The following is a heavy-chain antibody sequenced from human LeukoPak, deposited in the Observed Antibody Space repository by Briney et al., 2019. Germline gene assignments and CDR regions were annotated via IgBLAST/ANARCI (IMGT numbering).Heavy chain of an antibody. CDR3: ARGQGTVTTH. D-gene: IGHD4-17*01. V-gene: IGHV4-39*07. CDR2: IFYSGNT. CDR1: GASISSSSYY. J-gene: IGHJ4*02. Sequence: SETLSLTCTVSGASISSSSYYWDWLRQPPGKGLEWIGSIFYSGNTYFNPSPKSRVTISLDTSKNQFSLKVSSVTAADTAVYYCARGQGTVTTHWGQGTLVTVSS.